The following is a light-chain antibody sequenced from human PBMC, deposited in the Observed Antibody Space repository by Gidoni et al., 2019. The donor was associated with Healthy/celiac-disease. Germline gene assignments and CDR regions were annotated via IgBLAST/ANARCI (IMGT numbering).Light chain of an antibody. CDR1: QDISNY. J-gene: IGKJ3*01. Sequence: IKMTQSPSSLSASVGDRVTITCQASQDISNYVNWYQQKPGKAPKLLIYDASNLETGVPSRFSGSGSGTDFTFTISSLKPEDIATYYCQQYDNLLCAFGPGTKVDIK. CDR3: QQYDNLLCA. V-gene: IGKV1-33*01. CDR2: DAS.